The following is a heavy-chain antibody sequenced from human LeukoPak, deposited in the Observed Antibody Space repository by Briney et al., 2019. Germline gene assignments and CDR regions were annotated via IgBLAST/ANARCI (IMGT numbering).Heavy chain of an antibody. V-gene: IGHV3-33*01. Sequence: GRSLRLSCAASGFTFSSYGMHWVRQAPGKGLEWVAVIWYDGSNKYYADPVKGRFTISRDNSKNTLYLQMNSLRAEGTAVYYCARGPYYYDSSGYVTWGQGTLVTVSS. D-gene: IGHD3-22*01. J-gene: IGHJ5*02. CDR1: GFTFSSYG. CDR2: IWYDGSNK. CDR3: ARGPYYYDSSGYVT.